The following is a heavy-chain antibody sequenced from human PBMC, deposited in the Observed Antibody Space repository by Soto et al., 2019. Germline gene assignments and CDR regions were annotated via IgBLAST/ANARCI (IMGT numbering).Heavy chain of an antibody. CDR3: TRDRLTLTTSLIFDY. CDR1: GYTFTSYG. Sequence: ASVKVSCKASGYTFTSYGIACVRQAPGQGLEWMGWISAYSGSTDYAQKLQGRVTMTTDTSTTTVYMELRSLRSDDTAVYYCTRDRLTLTTSLIFDYWGQGTLVTVSS. J-gene: IGHJ4*02. D-gene: IGHD4-17*01. CDR2: ISAYSGST. V-gene: IGHV1-18*01.